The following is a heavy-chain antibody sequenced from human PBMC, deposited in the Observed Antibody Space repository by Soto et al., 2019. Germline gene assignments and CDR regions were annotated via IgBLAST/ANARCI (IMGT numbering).Heavy chain of an antibody. Sequence: GSGPTLVNPTQTLTLTCSFSGFSLSTSGVGVDWIRQPPGKALEWLALIYWNDDKRYSPSLKSRLTITKDTSKNQVVLTMTNMDPVDTATYYCAHRPQNGYNFDYWGQGTLVTVSS. CDR2: IYWNDDK. CDR3: AHRPQNGYNFDY. J-gene: IGHJ4*02. D-gene: IGHD5-12*01. V-gene: IGHV2-5*01. CDR1: GFSLSTSGVG.